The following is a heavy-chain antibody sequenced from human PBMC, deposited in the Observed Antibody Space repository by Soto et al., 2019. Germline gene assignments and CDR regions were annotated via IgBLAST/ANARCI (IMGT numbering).Heavy chain of an antibody. CDR3: ARDRPWGATSTDFDY. CDR2: MSAYNGIA. CDR1: GYTFTSYD. V-gene: IGHV1-18*01. J-gene: IGHJ4*02. D-gene: IGHD1-26*01. Sequence: ASVKVSCKASGYTFTSYDINWVRQATGQGLEWMGWMSAYNGIATYAQKLQGRVTMTTDTSTSTAYMELRSLRSDDTAVYYCARDRPWGATSTDFDYWGQGTLVTVSS.